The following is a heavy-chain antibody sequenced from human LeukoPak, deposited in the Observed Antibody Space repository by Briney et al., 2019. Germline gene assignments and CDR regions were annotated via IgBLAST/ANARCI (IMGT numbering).Heavy chain of an antibody. Sequence: ASVKVSCKASGYTFTSYGISWVRQAPGQGLEWMGWISAYNGNTNYAQKLQGRVTMTTDTSTSTAYMELRSLRSDDTAVYYCAREGTGGTYYDFWSGYPSRSYYFDYWGQGTLVTVSS. J-gene: IGHJ4*02. V-gene: IGHV1-18*01. D-gene: IGHD3-3*01. CDR1: GYTFTSYG. CDR2: ISAYNGNT. CDR3: AREGTGGTYYDFWSGYPSRSYYFDY.